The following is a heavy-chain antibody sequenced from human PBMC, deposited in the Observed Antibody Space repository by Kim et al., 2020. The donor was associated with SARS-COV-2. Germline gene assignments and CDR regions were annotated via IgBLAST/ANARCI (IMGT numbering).Heavy chain of an antibody. V-gene: IGHV3-30*04. CDR3: ARSSSSYALDV. J-gene: IGHJ6*02. CDR2: ISYDGTNK. Sequence: GGSLRLSCAASGFTFRTSALHWVRQAPGKGLEWVALISYDGTNKYYADSVKGRFTISIDNSKNTLYLQINSLRLDDVTIYYCARSSSSYALDVWGQGTTVTVSS. D-gene: IGHD6-6*01. CDR1: GFTFRTSA.